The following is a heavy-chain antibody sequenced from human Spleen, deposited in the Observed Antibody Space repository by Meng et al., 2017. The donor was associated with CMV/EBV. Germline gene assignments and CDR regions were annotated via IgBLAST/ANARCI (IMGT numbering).Heavy chain of an antibody. Sequence: GESLKISCAASGFRFDLYAIHWVRQCPGKGLEWVAVMSFDGRTLFYANSVKGRFTVSRDNVKSSLYLQMNSLRDEDTAVYYCARASGGLMMFGVDVWGQGTTVTVSS. CDR2: MSFDGRTL. D-gene: IGHD3-16*01. J-gene: IGHJ6*02. V-gene: IGHV3-30*04. CDR3: ARASGGLMMFGVDV. CDR1: GFRFDLYA.